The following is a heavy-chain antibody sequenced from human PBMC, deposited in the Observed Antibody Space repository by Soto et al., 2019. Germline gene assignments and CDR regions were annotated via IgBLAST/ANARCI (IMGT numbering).Heavy chain of an antibody. Sequence: QVQLVQSGAEVKKPGASVKVSCKTSGYTFNNYGISWVRQAPGQGLEGRGWIGPYNGNTDHAQNFQGRVTMTTDTSTNTAYMELRRLRSDDTALYYCARCYCSVGSCYTCWHFDLWGRGTLVTVSS. V-gene: IGHV1-18*01. J-gene: IGHJ2*01. CDR2: IGPYNGNT. CDR1: GYTFNNYG. CDR3: ARCYCSVGSCYTCWHFDL. D-gene: IGHD2-15*01.